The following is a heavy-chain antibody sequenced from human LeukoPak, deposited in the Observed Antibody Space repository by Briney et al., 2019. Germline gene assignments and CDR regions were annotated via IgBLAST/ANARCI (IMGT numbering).Heavy chain of an antibody. CDR2: IWYDGSNK. D-gene: IGHD3-16*01. CDR3: ARDLGTAKALFWDFEH. Sequence: GGSLRLSCAASGFTFSSYGMHWVRQAPGKGLEWVAVIWYDGSNKYYADSVKGRFTISRDNSKNTLYLQMNSLRAEDTAVYYCARDLGTAKALFWDFEHRGQGTPVTVSS. J-gene: IGHJ4*02. CDR1: GFTFSSYG. V-gene: IGHV3-33*01.